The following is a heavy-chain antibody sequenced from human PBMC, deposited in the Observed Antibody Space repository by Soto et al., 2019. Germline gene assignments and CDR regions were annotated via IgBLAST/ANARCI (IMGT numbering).Heavy chain of an antibody. CDR1: GYTFTSYY. D-gene: IGHD6-13*01. CDR2: INPSGGST. V-gene: IGHV1-46*01. J-gene: IGHJ5*02. Sequence: ASVKVSCKASGYTFTSYYMHWVRQAPGQGLEWMGIINPSGGSTSYAQKFQGRVTMTRDTSTSTVYMELSSLRAEDTAVYFCAKKYNFGTAATRTALGSWGQGTLVTVSS. CDR3: AKKYNFGTAATRTALGS.